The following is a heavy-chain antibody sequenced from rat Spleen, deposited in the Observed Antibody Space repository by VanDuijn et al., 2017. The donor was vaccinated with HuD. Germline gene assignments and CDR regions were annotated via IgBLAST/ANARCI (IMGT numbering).Heavy chain of an antibody. D-gene: IGHD1-10*01. CDR2: IVFDSSGI. Sequence: EVQLVESGGGLVQPGNSLKLSCAASGFTFSDYAMAWVRQSPEKGLEWVATIVFDSSGIYYRNSVKGRFTLSRDNAKSTLYLQMDSLRSEDTATYYCTTRYNNYHDYWGQGVMVTVSS. V-gene: IGHV5S10*01. CDR1: GFTFSDYA. J-gene: IGHJ2*01. CDR3: TTRYNNYHDY.